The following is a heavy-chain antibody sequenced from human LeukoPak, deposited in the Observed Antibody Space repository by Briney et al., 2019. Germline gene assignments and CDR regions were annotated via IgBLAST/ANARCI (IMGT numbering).Heavy chain of an antibody. Sequence: GESLKISCKGSGYSFTSYWIGWVRQMPGKGLEWMGIIYPGDSDTRYSPSFQGQVTISADKSISTAYLQWSSLKASDTAMYYCARGSSGYGRSYYLDYWGQGTLVTVSS. CDR1: GYSFTSYW. V-gene: IGHV5-51*01. J-gene: IGHJ4*02. D-gene: IGHD3-22*01. CDR3: ARGSSGYGRSYYLDY. CDR2: IYPGDSDT.